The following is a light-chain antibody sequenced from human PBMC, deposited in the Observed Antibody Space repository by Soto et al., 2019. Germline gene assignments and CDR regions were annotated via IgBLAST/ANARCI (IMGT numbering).Light chain of an antibody. CDR3: QHYANSVCT. Sequence: IVLTQSTDTLSLSPGERATLSCRASQSVSSSQLVWYQQKPGQAPRLLIYAASSRATGIPDRFSGNGSGTDFTLTVSELETEDFAVYYCQHYANSVCTFGQGNKVEIK. V-gene: IGKV3-20*01. CDR2: AAS. J-gene: IGKJ1*01. CDR1: QSVSSSQ.